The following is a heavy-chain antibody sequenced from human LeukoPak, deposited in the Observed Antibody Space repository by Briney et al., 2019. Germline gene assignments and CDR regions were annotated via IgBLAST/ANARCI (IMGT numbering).Heavy chain of an antibody. Sequence: GGSLRLSCVASGFTFSSYEMNWVRQAPGKGLEWVSYISSSGSTIYYADSVKGRFTISRDNAKNSLYLQMNSLRAEDTAVYYCARGPYYGDNDYYMDVWGKGTTVTISS. D-gene: IGHD4-17*01. V-gene: IGHV3-48*03. J-gene: IGHJ6*03. CDR2: ISSSGSTI. CDR1: GFTFSSYE. CDR3: ARGPYYGDNDYYMDV.